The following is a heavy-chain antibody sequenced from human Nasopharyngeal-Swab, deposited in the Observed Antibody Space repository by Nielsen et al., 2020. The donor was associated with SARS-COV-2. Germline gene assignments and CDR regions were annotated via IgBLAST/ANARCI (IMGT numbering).Heavy chain of an antibody. CDR2: IYSDDVK. D-gene: IGHD2-21*02. Sequence: SGSTLVKPAQTLTLTCSFSVFSLSPTGVGVAWFLQPPGKALEWLALIYSDDVKRYSPSLNSTLTITKDSSNNQVVLTMTNMYPLDTGTSFCARRVTDIRFFDYWGQGTLVTVSS. J-gene: IGHJ4*02. CDR3: ARRVTDIRFFDY. CDR1: VFSLSPTGVG. V-gene: IGHV2-5*02.